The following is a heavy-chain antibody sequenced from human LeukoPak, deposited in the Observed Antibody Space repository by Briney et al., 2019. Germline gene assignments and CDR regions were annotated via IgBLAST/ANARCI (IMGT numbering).Heavy chain of an antibody. V-gene: IGHV3-53*05. CDR3: ARVPISPNGVYFDY. Sequence: GFLRLSLGAPRFTPSSNYMSWGRQAPGEGLGWGSVIYSGGSTYYADSVKGRFTISRDNSKNTLYLQMNSLRAEDTAVYYCARVPISPNGVYFDYWGQGTLVTVSS. D-gene: IGHD5-12*01. CDR2: IYSGGST. CDR1: RFTPSSNY. J-gene: IGHJ4*02.